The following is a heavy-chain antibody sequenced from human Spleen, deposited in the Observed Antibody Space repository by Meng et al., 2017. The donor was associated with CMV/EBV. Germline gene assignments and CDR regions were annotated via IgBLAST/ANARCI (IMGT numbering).Heavy chain of an antibody. CDR3: ARWKPRVDY. D-gene: IGHD1-1*01. Sequence: GESLKISCAASGFTFSTFSMNWVRQAPGKGLEWISYITSSSATIYHSDSVKGRFTVSRDNSENSLYLQMNSLRPEDTAVYYCARWKPRVDYWGQGTLVTVSS. CDR1: GFTFSTFS. CDR2: ITSSSATI. J-gene: IGHJ4*02. V-gene: IGHV3-48*04.